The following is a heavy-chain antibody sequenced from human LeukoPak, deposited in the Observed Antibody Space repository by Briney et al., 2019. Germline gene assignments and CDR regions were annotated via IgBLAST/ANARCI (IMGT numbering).Heavy chain of an antibody. CDR2: IDPKSGGT. Sequence: ASVKVSCKASGDTFPGNYMHWVRRAPGQGLEWMGLIDPKSGGTHSAQKLQGRVTMTRDTSINTAYMELSGLASDDTAVYYCARDQGVPGPGCAYDIWGQGTMVTVSP. V-gene: IGHV1-2*02. CDR1: GDTFPGNY. J-gene: IGHJ3*02. CDR3: ARDQGVPGPGCAYDI. D-gene: IGHD3-10*02.